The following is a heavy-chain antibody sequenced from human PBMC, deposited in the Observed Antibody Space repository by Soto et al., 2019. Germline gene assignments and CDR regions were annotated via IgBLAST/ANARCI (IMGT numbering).Heavy chain of an antibody. J-gene: IGHJ4*02. CDR1: GGTFSSYA. D-gene: IGHD5-12*01. V-gene: IGHV1-69*13. Sequence: SVKVACKASGGTFSSYAISWVRQAPGQGLEWMGGIIPIFGTANYAQKFQGRVTITADESTSTAYMELSSLRSEDTAVYYCAAGGTRWLHSPFDYWGQGTLVTVSS. CDR2: IIPIFGTA. CDR3: AAGGTRWLHSPFDY.